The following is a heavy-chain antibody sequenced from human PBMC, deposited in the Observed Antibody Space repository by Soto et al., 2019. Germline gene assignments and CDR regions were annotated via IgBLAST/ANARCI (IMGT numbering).Heavy chain of an antibody. V-gene: IGHV1-69*01. CDR3: ARAEDSSGYYYYYYGMDV. CDR2: NSPIFGTA. Sequence: QVQLVQSGAEVKKPGSSVKVSCKASRGTFSSYAISWVRQAPGQGLERMGGNSPIFGTANYAQKFQGRVTITGDESTSTAYMALSSLRSEDTAVYYGARAEDSSGYYYYYYGMDVWGQGTTVTVSS. J-gene: IGHJ6*02. D-gene: IGHD3-22*01. CDR1: RGTFSSYA.